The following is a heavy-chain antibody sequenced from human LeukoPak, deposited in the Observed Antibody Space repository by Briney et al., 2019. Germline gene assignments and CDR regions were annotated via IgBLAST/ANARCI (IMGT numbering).Heavy chain of an antibody. CDR1: GYTFTSYG. J-gene: IGHJ6*03. CDR2: ISAYNGNT. Sequence: ASVKVSCKASGYTFTSYGISWVRQAPGQGLEWMGWISAYNGNTNYAQKLQGRVTMTTDTSTSTAYMELRSLRSDDTAVYYCARADLYCSGGSCLSYYYYYYYMDVWGKGTTVTVSS. D-gene: IGHD2-15*01. V-gene: IGHV1-18*01. CDR3: ARADLYCSGGSCLSYYYYYYYMDV.